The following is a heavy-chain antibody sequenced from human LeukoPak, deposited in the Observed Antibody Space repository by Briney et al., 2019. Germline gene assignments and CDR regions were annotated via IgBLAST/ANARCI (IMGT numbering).Heavy chain of an antibody. CDR1: GFTFSSYG. D-gene: IGHD2-2*02. J-gene: IGHJ6*02. Sequence: GGSLRLSCEASGFTFSSYGMHWVRQAPGKGLEWVAVISYDGSNKYYADSVKGRFTIPRDNSKNTLYLQMNSLRAEDTAVYYCAKPPAAIYYYGMDVWGQGTTVTVSS. V-gene: IGHV3-30*18. CDR2: ISYDGSNK. CDR3: AKPPAAIYYYGMDV.